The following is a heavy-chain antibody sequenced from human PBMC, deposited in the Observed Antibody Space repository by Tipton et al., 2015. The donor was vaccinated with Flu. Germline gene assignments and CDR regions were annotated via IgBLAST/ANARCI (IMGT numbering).Heavy chain of an antibody. CDR2: IYYSGST. CDR3: ARDYYDSSGYYYQD. J-gene: IGHJ4*02. V-gene: IGHV4-59*01. D-gene: IGHD3-22*01. Sequence: TLSLTCTVSGGSISSYYWSWIRQPPGKGLEWIGYIYYSGSTNYNPSLKSRVTISVDTSKNQFSLKLSSVTAADTAVYYCARDYYDSSGYYYQDWGQGTLVTVSS. CDR1: GGSISSYY.